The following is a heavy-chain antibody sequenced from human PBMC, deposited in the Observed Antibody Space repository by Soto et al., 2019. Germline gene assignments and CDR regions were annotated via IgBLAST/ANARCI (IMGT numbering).Heavy chain of an antibody. CDR2: IAGNGGDI. V-gene: IGHV3-23*01. J-gene: IGHJ4*02. Sequence: GGSLRLSWEVSAFTFSNYAMAWVRQAPGKGLEWVSSIAGNGGDISYADSVKGRFTISRDNSKSTLFLQMDSLRAEDTAIYYCAKKYYGNYPFDHWGQGTLVTVSS. CDR3: AKKYYGNYPFDH. CDR1: AFTFSNYA. D-gene: IGHD1-7*01.